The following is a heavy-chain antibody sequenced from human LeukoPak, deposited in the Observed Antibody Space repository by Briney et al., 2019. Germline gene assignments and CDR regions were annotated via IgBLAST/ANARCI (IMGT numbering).Heavy chain of an antibody. J-gene: IGHJ4*02. V-gene: IGHV1-18*01. CDR3: ARVDSGRYYGHDY. CDR2: ISVYNGNT. CDR1: GYTFTSFG. D-gene: IGHD1-26*01. Sequence: ASVKVSCKASGYTFTSFGLSWVRQAPGQGLEWMGWISVYNGNTNYAQKFQGRVSMTTDTSTSTAYMELRSLRSDDTAMYYCARVDSGRYYGHDYWGQGTLVTVTS.